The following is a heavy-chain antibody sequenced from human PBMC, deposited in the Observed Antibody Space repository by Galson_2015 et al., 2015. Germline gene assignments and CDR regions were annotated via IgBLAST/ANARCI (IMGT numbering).Heavy chain of an antibody. V-gene: IGHV3-21*03. CDR2: ISSSSSYI. J-gene: IGHJ4*02. D-gene: IGHD3-3*01. CDR3: TTDDCWSGYLHPKPSPPQFDF. Sequence: SLRLSCAASGFTFSTYNMNWVRQAPGKGLEWVSSISSSSSYIYYADSVKGRFTISRDDSKNTLYLQMNSLKTEDAAVYYCTTDDCWSGYLHPKPSPPQFDFWGQGTLVTVPS. CDR1: GFTFSTYN.